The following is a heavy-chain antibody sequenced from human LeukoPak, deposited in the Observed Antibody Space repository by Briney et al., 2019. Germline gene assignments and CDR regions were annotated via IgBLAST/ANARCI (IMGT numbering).Heavy chain of an antibody. V-gene: IGHV4-34*01. CDR3: AKGYYGMDV. CDR2: IYYSGST. J-gene: IGHJ6*02. Sequence: PSETLSLTCAVYGGSFSGYYWSWIRQPPGKGLEWIGSIYYSGSTYYNPSLKSRVTISIDTSKNQFSLKLNSVTAADTAVYKCAKGYYGMDVWGQGTTVTVSS. CDR1: GGSFSGYY.